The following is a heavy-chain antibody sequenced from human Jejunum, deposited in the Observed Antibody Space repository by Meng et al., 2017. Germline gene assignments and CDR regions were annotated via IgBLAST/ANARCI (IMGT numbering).Heavy chain of an antibody. CDR1: CERTSSTNL. Sequence: GPGLVNSLRNMALPCAVTCERTSSTNLWDWLRQPPGKGLEWIGEIYHSGRTNSNPSLESRVTISVDESKNQFSLTLNSVTAADTAVYYCARGVGDIRVGFDYWGQGILVTVSS. CDR2: IYHSGRT. V-gene: IGHV4-4*02. J-gene: IGHJ4*02. CDR3: ARGVGDIRVGFDY. D-gene: IGHD5-12*01.